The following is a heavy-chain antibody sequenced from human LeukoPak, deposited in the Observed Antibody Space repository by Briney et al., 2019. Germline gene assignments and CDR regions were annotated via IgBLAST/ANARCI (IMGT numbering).Heavy chain of an antibody. J-gene: IGHJ4*02. CDR1: GGSISSYC. CDR2: ISYSGST. CDR3: ARSGSSWSSFFDY. V-gene: IGHV4-59*08. Sequence: SETLSLTCTVSGGSISSYCWSWIRQPPGKGLEWIGYISYSGSTDYNPSLKSRVTISADTSKNQFSLKLSSLTAADTAVYYCARSGSSWSSFFDYWGQGTLVTVSS. D-gene: IGHD6-13*01.